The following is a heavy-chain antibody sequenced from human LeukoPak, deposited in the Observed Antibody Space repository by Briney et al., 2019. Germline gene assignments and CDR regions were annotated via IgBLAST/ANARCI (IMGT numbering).Heavy chain of an antibody. V-gene: IGHV4-34*01. CDR2: INHSGST. Sequence: TSETLSLTCAVYGGSFSGYYWSWIRQPPGKGLEWIGEINHSGSTNYNPSLKSRVTISVDTSKNQFSLKLSSVTAADTAVYYCARVGLVSADGYFDYWGQGTLVTVSS. CDR3: ARVGLVSADGYFDY. CDR1: GGSFSGYY. J-gene: IGHJ4*02. D-gene: IGHD2-2*01.